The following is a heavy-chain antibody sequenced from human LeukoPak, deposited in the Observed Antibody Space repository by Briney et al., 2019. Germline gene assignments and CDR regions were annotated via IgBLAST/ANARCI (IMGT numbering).Heavy chain of an antibody. D-gene: IGHD2-2*02. CDR2: IYYTEST. Sequence: PSETLSLTCAVSGGSINSRDYYWGWIRQPPGKGLEWVGSIYYTESTFHNPSLKSRVIISVDTSKNLFSLKLTSVTAADSAIHYCARQTIASVTGYMLFDLWGRGTLVIVSS. V-gene: IGHV4-39*01. J-gene: IGHJ2*01. CDR3: ARQTIASVTGYMLFDL. CDR1: GGSINSRDYY.